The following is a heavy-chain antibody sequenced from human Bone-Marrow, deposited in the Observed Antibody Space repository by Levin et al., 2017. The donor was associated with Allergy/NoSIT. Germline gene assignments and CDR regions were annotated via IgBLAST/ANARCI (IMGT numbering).Heavy chain of an antibody. CDR2: IYNDERT. V-gene: IGHV3-53*01. D-gene: IGHD2-15*01. Sequence: GESLKISCAASGFIVTNNYMTWVRQVPGKGLEWVSVIYNDERTYYADSVKGRFTISRDKSKNTLFLQMNSLRVDDTAVYYGARGHVVAEVYGMDVWGQGTTVTVSS. CDR1: GFIVTNNY. J-gene: IGHJ6*02. CDR3: ARGHVVAEVYGMDV.